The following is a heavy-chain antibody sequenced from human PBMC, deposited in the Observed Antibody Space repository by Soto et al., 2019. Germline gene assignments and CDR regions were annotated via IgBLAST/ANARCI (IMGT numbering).Heavy chain of an antibody. Sequence: SVTLSLTCTVSGYSISFGYYWGWIRQPPGKGLEWLGSIYQSGSVYYSPSLKSRVTISVDTSKNQFSLKVNSVTAADTAVYYCAGGPKFLWNYFDRWGQGSLVTVSS. J-gene: IGHJ4*02. D-gene: IGHD3-10*01. V-gene: IGHV4-38-2*02. CDR3: AGGPKFLWNYFDR. CDR1: GYSISFGYY. CDR2: IYQSGSV.